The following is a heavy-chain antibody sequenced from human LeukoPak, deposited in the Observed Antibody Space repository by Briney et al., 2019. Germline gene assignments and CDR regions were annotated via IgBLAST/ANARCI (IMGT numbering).Heavy chain of an antibody. Sequence: ASVKVSCKASGYTFTSYVINWERQAPGQGLEWMGWISAYNGNTNYAQKLQGRVTMTTDTSTSTAYMELRSLRSDDTAVYYCAREGYSSSWNYFDYWGQGALVTVSS. V-gene: IGHV1-18*01. D-gene: IGHD6-13*01. J-gene: IGHJ4*02. CDR2: ISAYNGNT. CDR1: GYTFTSYV. CDR3: AREGYSSSWNYFDY.